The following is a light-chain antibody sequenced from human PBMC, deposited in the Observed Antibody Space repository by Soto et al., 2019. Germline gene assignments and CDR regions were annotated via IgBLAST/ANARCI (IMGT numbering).Light chain of an antibody. CDR3: AAWDDGLNTVL. V-gene: IGLV1-44*01. CDR1: TFNIGSNT. J-gene: IGLJ2*01. Sequence: QSVLTQPPSASGTPGQRVTISCSGSTFNIGSNTVSWYQHLPGTSPKLLIYNNVQRPSGVPDRFSGSKSGTLASLAISGLQSEDESDYYCAAWDDGLNTVLFGGGTKLTVL. CDR2: NNV.